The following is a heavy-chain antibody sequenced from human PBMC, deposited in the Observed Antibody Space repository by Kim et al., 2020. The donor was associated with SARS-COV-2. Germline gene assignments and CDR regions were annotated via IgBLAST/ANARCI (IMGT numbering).Heavy chain of an antibody. J-gene: IGHJ6*02. CDR2: SNK. V-gene: IGHV3-30*01. Sequence: SNKYYADSVKGRFTISRDNTKNTLYRQMNSLRAEDTAVYYCARGYYGMDVWGQGTTVTVSS. CDR3: ARGYYGMDV.